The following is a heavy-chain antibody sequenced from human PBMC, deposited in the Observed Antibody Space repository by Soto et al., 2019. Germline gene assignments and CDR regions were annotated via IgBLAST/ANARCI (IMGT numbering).Heavy chain of an antibody. CDR3: ARETYRGLYFDY. V-gene: IGHV3-23*01. D-gene: IGHD4-4*01. J-gene: IGHJ4*02. CDR2: ITDSGGKT. Sequence: GGSLRLSCAASGFTFSSYAMNWVRQAPGKGLEWVSTITDSGGKTYYSDSVKGRFTISRDNSKNTLYLQMNSLRVGDTALYYCARETYRGLYFDYWGQGTLVTVSS. CDR1: GFTFSSYA.